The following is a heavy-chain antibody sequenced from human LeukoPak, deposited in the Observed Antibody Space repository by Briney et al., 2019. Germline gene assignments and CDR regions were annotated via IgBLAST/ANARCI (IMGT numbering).Heavy chain of an antibody. CDR3: ARSIWGSFNWFDP. Sequence: SETLSLTCTVSGGSINNGDYYWSWIRQPPGKGLEWIGYINHGGNTYYNPSLKSRVTISVDRSKNQFSLKLSSVTAADTAVYYCARSIWGSFNWFDPWGQGTLVTVSS. J-gene: IGHJ5*02. V-gene: IGHV4-30-2*01. CDR1: GGSINNGDYY. D-gene: IGHD7-27*01. CDR2: INHGGNT.